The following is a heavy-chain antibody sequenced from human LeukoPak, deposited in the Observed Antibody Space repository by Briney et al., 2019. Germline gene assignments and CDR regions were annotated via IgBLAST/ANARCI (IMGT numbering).Heavy chain of an antibody. CDR3: VGENPYVQ. Sequence: QPSETLSLTCTVSGYSISSGYYWGWIRQPPGKGLEWVAKIKEDGSKKDYVDSVKGRFIISRDNAKNSLYLEMNSLRADDTGVYYCVGENPYVQWGQGTLVTVSS. J-gene: IGHJ4*02. CDR1: GYSISSGYY. V-gene: IGHV3-7*01. D-gene: IGHD2-21*01. CDR2: IKEDGSKK.